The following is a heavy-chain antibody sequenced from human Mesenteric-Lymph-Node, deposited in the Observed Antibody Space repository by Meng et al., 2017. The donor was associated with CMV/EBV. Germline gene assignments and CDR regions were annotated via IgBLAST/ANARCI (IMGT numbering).Heavy chain of an antibody. CDR2: IGSSGSTK. V-gene: IGHV3-48*03. D-gene: IGHD4-17*01. CDR1: GFTFSSYE. J-gene: IGHJ4*02. CDR3: ARADIDHDYEDY. Sequence: GSLRLSCAASGFTFSSYEMNWVRQSPGRGLEWVSYIGSSGSTKFYADSVKGRFTISRDNARNSVYLQMNSLRAEDTALYYCARADIDHDYEDYWGQGTLVTVSS.